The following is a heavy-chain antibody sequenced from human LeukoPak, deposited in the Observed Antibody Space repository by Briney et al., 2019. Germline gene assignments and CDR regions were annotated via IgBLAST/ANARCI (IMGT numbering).Heavy chain of an antibody. D-gene: IGHD3-22*01. V-gene: IGHV4-59*08. CDR3: ARRITMIVGSDAFDI. CDR1: GGSISSYY. CDR2: IYYSGST. J-gene: IGHJ3*02. Sequence: SETLSLTCTVSGGSISSYYWSWIRQPPGKGLEWIGYIYYSGSTNYNPSLKSRVTISVDTTKNQFSLKLSSVTAADTAVYYCARRITMIVGSDAFDIWGQGTMVTVSS.